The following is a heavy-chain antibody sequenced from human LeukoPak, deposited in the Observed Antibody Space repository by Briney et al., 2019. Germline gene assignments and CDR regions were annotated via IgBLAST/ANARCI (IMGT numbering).Heavy chain of an antibody. D-gene: IGHD3-10*01. CDR2: ISYDGSNK. J-gene: IGHJ4*02. CDR1: GFTFSSYA. V-gene: IGHV3-30*04. Sequence: GRSLRLSCAASGFTFSSYAMYWVRQAPGKGLEWVAVISYDGSNKYYADSVKGRFTISRDNSKNTLYLQMNSLRAEDTAVYYCARDGSTFGELKYFDYWGQGTLVTVSS. CDR3: ARDGSTFGELKYFDY.